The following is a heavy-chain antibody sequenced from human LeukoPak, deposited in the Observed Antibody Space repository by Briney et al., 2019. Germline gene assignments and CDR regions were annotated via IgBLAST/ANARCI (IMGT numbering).Heavy chain of an antibody. Sequence: PSETLSLTCTVSGYSISSGYYWSWIRQPPGKGLEWIGEINHSGSTNYNPSLKSRVTISVDTSKNQFSLKLSSVTAADTAVYYCARGRVRWTYYYYYYMDVWGKGTTVTVSS. V-gene: IGHV4-38-2*02. CDR1: GYSISSGYY. D-gene: IGHD4-23*01. CDR3: ARGRVRWTYYYYYYMDV. J-gene: IGHJ6*03. CDR2: INHSGST.